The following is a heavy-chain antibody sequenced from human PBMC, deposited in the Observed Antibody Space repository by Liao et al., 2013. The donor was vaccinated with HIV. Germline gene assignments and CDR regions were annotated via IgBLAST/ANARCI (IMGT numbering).Heavy chain of an antibody. Sequence: QLQVQESGPGLVKPSETLSLACTVSGGSISGKTYHWGWIRQPPGKGLEWIGSIYYSGTTYYNPSLRSRVTISIDTSNNHFSLRLSSVTAADTALYYCARVGYDFWSGHGGFFDFWGQGILVAVSS. D-gene: IGHD3-3*01. J-gene: IGHJ4*02. CDR3: ARVGYDFWSGHGGFFDF. CDR1: GGSISGKTYH. CDR2: IYYSGTT. V-gene: IGHV4-39*02.